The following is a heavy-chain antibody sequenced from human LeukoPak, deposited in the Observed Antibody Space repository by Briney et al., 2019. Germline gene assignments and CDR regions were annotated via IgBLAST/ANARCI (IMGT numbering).Heavy chain of an antibody. D-gene: IGHD3-9*01. CDR1: GFTFSSYG. CDR3: ARGAHSLRYFDWLLQGGPDY. V-gene: IGHV3-23*01. Sequence: GGTLRLSCAASGFTFSSYGMSWVRQAPGKGLEWVSAISGSGGSTYYADSVKGRFTVSRDNSKNTLYLQMNSLRAEDTAVYYCARGAHSLRYFDWLLQGGPDYWGQGTLVTVSS. J-gene: IGHJ4*02. CDR2: ISGSGGST.